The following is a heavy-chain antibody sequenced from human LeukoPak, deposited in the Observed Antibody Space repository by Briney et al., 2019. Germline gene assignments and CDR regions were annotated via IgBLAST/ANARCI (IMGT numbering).Heavy chain of an antibody. J-gene: IGHJ4*02. CDR2: IDPTDSDI. D-gene: IGHD2-8*01. V-gene: IGHV5-51*01. CDR3: ARTHLTKTGDY. CDR1: GYDFTSYL. Sequence: GESLKISCKASGYDFTSYLIDWVRQVPVKGLEWMGIIDPTDSDIRYSPSFQGQVTISADNSISTVYLQWSSLKASDSAMYYCARTHLTKTGDYWGQGSLVTVSS.